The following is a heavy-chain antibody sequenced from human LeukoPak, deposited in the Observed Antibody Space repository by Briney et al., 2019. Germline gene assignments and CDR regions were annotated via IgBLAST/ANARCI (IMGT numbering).Heavy chain of an antibody. V-gene: IGHV1-2*02. Sequence: ASVKVSCKASGYTFTGYYMHWVRQAPGQGLEWMGWINPNSGGTNYAQKFQGRVTMPRDTSISTAYMELSRLRADDTAVNYCARARIPIVVVVAASNGLFDYWGQGTLVTVSS. CDR3: ARARIPIVVVVAASNGLFDY. D-gene: IGHD2-15*01. CDR1: GYTFTGYY. CDR2: INPNSGGT. J-gene: IGHJ4*02.